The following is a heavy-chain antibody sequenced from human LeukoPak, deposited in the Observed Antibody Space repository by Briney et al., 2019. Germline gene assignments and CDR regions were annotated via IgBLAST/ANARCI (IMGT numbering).Heavy chain of an antibody. J-gene: IGHJ4*02. CDR3: AKYDYGSGSSPQDY. D-gene: IGHD3-10*01. CDR1: GFSFSSYA. Sequence: GGSLRLSCAASGFSFSSYAMSWVRQAPGGGLEWVSAISGSGGSTYYADSVKGRFTISRDTSKNTLYLQMNSLRAEDTAVYYCAKYDYGSGSSPQDYWGQGTLVTVSS. CDR2: ISGSGGST. V-gene: IGHV3-23*01.